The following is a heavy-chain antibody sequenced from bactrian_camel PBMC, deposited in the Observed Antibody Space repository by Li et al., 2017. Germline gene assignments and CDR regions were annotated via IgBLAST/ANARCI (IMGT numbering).Heavy chain of an antibody. CDR1: RNIASSYC. CDR3: AEDRFACLKGPNSRLDRNEYRL. J-gene: IGHJ4*01. CDR2: VYIGGSSI. Sequence: VESGGASVQAGGSLRLSCSASRNIASSYCMGWFHQAPGKEREGVAAVYIGGSSIFYVDSVKGRFTISRDNAKNTVYLQMKSMLPGDTAMYSCAEDRFACLKGPNSRLDRNEYRLWGQGTQVTV. V-gene: IGHV3S25*01. D-gene: IGHD5*01.